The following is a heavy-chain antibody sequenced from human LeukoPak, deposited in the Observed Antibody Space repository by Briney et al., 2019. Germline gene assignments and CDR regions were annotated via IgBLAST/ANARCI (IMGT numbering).Heavy chain of an antibody. CDR3: ARRSRQYQLLSYYYYMDV. V-gene: IGHV4-39*07. CDR1: GVSISSNIYY. D-gene: IGHD2-2*01. CDR2: LSYTGTT. J-gene: IGHJ6*03. Sequence: SETLSLTCTVSGVSISSNIYYWGWVRQPPGKGPEWIASLSYTGTTYYNPSLKSRVTISVDTSKNQFSLKLSSVTAADTAVYYCARRSRQYQLLSYYYYMDVWGKGTTVTVSS.